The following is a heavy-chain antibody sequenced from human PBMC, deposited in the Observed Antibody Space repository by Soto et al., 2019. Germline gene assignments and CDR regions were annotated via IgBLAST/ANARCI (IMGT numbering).Heavy chain of an antibody. CDR3: ATDPSTHRGYDLGLDY. V-gene: IGHV3-48*03. CDR1: GFTFSTYE. D-gene: IGHD5-12*01. CDR2: ISSSGKTI. Sequence: EVQLVESGGGLVQPGGSLRLSCVASGFTFSTYEMNWVRQAPGKGLEWVSYISSSGKTIYYADSAKGRFTISRDNAKNSLYLQMNSLRAEDTAVYYCATDPSTHRGYDLGLDYWGQGTLVTVSS. J-gene: IGHJ4*02.